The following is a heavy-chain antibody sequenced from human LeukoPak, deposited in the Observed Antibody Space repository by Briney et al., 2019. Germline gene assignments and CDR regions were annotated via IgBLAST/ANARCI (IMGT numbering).Heavy chain of an antibody. CDR3: ARVEDSYGNYYYYYGMDV. D-gene: IGHD5-18*01. Sequence: GGSLRLACAASGFTFSSYWMSWVRQAPGKGLEWVANIKQDGSEKYYVDSVKGRFTISRDNARNSLYLQMNSLRAEDTAVYYCARVEDSYGNYYYYYGMDVWGQGTTVTVSS. CDR2: IKQDGSEK. V-gene: IGHV3-7*01. CDR1: GFTFSSYW. J-gene: IGHJ6*02.